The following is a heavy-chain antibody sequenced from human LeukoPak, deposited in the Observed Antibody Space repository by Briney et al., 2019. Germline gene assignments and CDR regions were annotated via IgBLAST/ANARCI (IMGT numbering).Heavy chain of an antibody. CDR3: ARGPEILWFGELPQYGMDV. D-gene: IGHD3-10*01. J-gene: IGHJ6*02. CDR2: INAGNGNT. Sequence: EASVKVSCKASGYTFTSYAMHWVRQAPGQRLEWMGWINAGNGNTKYSQKFQGRVTITRDTSASTAYMELSSLRSEDTAVYYCARGPEILWFGELPQYGMDVWGQGTTVTVSS. CDR1: GYTFTSYA. V-gene: IGHV1-3*01.